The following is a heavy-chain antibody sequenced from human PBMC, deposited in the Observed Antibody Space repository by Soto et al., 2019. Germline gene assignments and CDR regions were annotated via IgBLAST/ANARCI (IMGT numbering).Heavy chain of an antibody. CDR2: IYYSGST. CDR1: GGSIRSYY. Sequence: SETLSLTCTVSGGSIRSYYWSWIRQPPGKGLECIGYIYYSGSTNYSPSLMSRVTISVDTSKNQFSLKLSSVTASDTAVYYCARRWGPTFDYWGQGTLVTVS. CDR3: ARRWGPTFDY. D-gene: IGHD1-26*01. V-gene: IGHV4-59*01. J-gene: IGHJ4*02.